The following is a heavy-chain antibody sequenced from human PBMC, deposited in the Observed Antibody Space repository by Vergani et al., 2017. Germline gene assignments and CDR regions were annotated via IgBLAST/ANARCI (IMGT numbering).Heavy chain of an antibody. D-gene: IGHD1-26*01. J-gene: IGHJ6*02. Sequence: QLQLQESGPGLVKPSETLSLTCTVSGGSLSSSSYYWGWIRQPPGKGLEWIGSIYYSGSTYYNPSLKSRVTISVDTSKNQFSLKLSSVTAADTAVYYCARVRWEGMDVWGQGTTVTVSS. CDR3: ARVRWEGMDV. CDR1: GGSLSSSSYY. V-gene: IGHV4-39*07. CDR2: IYYSGST.